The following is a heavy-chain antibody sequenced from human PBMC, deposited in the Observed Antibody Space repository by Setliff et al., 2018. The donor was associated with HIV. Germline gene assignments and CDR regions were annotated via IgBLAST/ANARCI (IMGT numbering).Heavy chain of an antibody. J-gene: IGHJ6*02. CDR3: ARGRSCSSSSCYLVYYYYYGMDV. Sequence: FTSYYMHWIRQPPGKGLEWIGEIIHTGSTNYNPSLKSRVTISVDTSKNQFSLRLSSVTAADTAVYYCARGRSCSSSSCYLVYYYYYGMDVWGHGSTVTVSS. CDR1: FTSYY. D-gene: IGHD2-2*01. V-gene: IGHV4-34*01. CDR2: IIHTGST.